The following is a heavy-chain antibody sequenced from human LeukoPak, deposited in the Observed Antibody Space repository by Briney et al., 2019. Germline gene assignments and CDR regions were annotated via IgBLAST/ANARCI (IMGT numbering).Heavy chain of an antibody. CDR1: GFTFSRNW. CDR2: INPDGSQK. Sequence: GGSLRLSCEASGFTFSRNWMSWVRQAPGKGLEWVASINPDGSQKFYVDSVKGRFTISRDNTKSSLYLQMNSLGAEDTAMYYCAKLLGTVTTYDYWGRGTRVTVSS. J-gene: IGHJ4*02. CDR3: AKLLGTVTTYDY. D-gene: IGHD1-1*01. V-gene: IGHV3-7*01.